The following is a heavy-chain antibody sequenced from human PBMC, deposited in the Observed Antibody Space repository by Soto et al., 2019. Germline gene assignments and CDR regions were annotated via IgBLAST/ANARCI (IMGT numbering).Heavy chain of an antibody. CDR1: GFSLTNTKMG. D-gene: IGHD3-9*01. CDR2: IFSNAEK. Sequence: SGPTLVNPTETLTLTCTVSGFSLTNTKMGVTWIRQPPGKALEWLAHIFSNAEKSYSTSLKTRLTISEDTSKSQVVLTMTNMDPVDTATYYCARTHYDILAGYYRDYYYGMDVWGRGT. J-gene: IGHJ6*02. CDR3: ARTHYDILAGYYRDYYYGMDV. V-gene: IGHV2-26*01.